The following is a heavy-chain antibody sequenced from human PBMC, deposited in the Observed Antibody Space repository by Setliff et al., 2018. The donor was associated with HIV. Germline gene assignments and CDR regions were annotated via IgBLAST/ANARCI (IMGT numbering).Heavy chain of an antibody. CDR1: GASISSSNSY. Sequence: SETLSLTCTVYGASISSSNSYWAWIRQPPGKRLEWLASIYNSGSSSYNPSLSSRLTVSVDTSKNQVSLRLNSVTAADAGVYYCARHRDPPGSRWILYYYYMDLWGEGTTVTVSS. J-gene: IGHJ6*03. V-gene: IGHV4-39*01. CDR3: ARHRDPPGSRWILYYYYMDL. CDR2: IYNSGSS. D-gene: IGHD6-13*01.